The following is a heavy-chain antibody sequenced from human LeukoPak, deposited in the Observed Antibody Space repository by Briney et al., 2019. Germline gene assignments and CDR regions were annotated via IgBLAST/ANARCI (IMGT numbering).Heavy chain of an antibody. J-gene: IGHJ4*02. CDR2: IYYSGST. D-gene: IGHD1-1*01. Sequence: SETLSLTCTVSGGSISSSSYYWGWIRQPPGKGLEWTGSIYYSGSTYYNPSLKSRVTISVDTSKNQFSLKLSSVTAADTAMYYCARFYNSGPARFDYWGQGTLVTVSS. V-gene: IGHV4-39*07. CDR3: ARFYNSGPARFDY. CDR1: GGSISSSSYY.